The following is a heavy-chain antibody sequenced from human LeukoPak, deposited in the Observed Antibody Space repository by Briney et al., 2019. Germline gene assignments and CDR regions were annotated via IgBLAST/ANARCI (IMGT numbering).Heavy chain of an antibody. CDR2: IYPGDSDT. Sequence: GESLKISCKGSGYSFTSYWIGWVRQMPGKGLEWMGIIYPGDSDTRYSPSFQGQVTISADKSISTVYLQWSSLKASDTAMYYCARQQSFGLAARPSGFDPWGQGTLVTVSS. V-gene: IGHV5-51*01. J-gene: IGHJ5*02. D-gene: IGHD6-6*01. CDR3: ARQQSFGLAARPSGFDP. CDR1: GYSFTSYW.